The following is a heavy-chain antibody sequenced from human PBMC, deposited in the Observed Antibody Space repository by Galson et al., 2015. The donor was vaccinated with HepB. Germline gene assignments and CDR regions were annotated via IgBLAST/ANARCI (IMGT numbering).Heavy chain of an antibody. J-gene: IGHJ4*02. V-gene: IGHV3-7*01. CDR2: IKQDGSEK. CDR3: ARNVH. CDR1: GFTFSTSR. D-gene: IGHD2-8*01. Sequence: SLRLSCAASGFTFSTSRMSWVRQAPGKGLEWVANIKQDGSEKYYVDSVKGRFTISRDNAKNSLYLQMNSLRAEDTAVYYCARNVHWDQGTLVTVSS.